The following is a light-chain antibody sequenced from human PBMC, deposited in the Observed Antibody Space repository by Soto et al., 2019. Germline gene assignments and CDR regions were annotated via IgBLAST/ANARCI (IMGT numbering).Light chain of an antibody. J-gene: IGLJ3*02. Sequence: QSVLTQPPSLSGTPGQTVTISCIGSRSNIGSAIVHWYQQVPGTAPKHLIYMNSQRPSGVPDRFSGSKSGTSASLVITALRPEEEDDYYCVAWDDTLSSRVFGGGTQLTVL. CDR2: MNS. V-gene: IGLV1-47*01. CDR3: VAWDDTLSSRV. CDR1: RSNIGSAI.